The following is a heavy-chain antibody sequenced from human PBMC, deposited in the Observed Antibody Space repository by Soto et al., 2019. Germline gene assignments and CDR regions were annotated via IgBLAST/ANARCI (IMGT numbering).Heavy chain of an antibody. Sequence: VSVKVSCKASGYTFTSYGISWVRQVPGQGLEWTGWISAYNGNTNYAQKLQGRVTMTTDTSTSTAYMELRSLRSDDTAVYYCARDKAPTYYYDSSGPYALLLWGQGTLVTVSS. J-gene: IGHJ4*02. D-gene: IGHD3-22*01. V-gene: IGHV1-18*01. CDR2: ISAYNGNT. CDR1: GYTFTSYG. CDR3: ARDKAPTYYYDSSGPYALLL.